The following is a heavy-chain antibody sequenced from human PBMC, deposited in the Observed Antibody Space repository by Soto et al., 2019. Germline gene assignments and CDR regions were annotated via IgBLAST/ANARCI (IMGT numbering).Heavy chain of an antibody. Sequence: PGGSLRLSCAASGFTVSSNYMSWVRQAPGKGLEWVSVIYSGGSTYYADSVKGRFTISRHNSKNTLYLQMNSLRAEDTAVYYCARSPHRLYYYYMDVWGKGATVTVSS. CDR2: IYSGGST. J-gene: IGHJ6*03. CDR1: GFTVSSNY. CDR3: ARSPHRLYYYYMDV. V-gene: IGHV3-53*04. D-gene: IGHD6-25*01.